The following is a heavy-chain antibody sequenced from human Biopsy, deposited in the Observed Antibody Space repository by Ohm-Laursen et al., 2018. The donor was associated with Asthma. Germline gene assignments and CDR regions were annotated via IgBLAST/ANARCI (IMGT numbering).Heavy chain of an antibody. CDR2: MYHSGGT. D-gene: IGHD3-22*01. CDR3: VRHQYSSSWSTFDY. V-gene: IGHV4-39*01. J-gene: IGHJ4*02. CDR1: GGSITSSSYY. Sequence: GTLSLTCPVSGGSITSSSYYWGWIRQPPGKGMEWIGSMYHSGGTYYNPSLKSRATISVDTSKNQLSLKMSSVTAADTAVYFCVRHQYSSSWSTFDYWGQGAPVTVSS.